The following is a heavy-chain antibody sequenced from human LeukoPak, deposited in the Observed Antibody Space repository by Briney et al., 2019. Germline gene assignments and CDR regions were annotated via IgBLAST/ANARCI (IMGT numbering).Heavy chain of an antibody. CDR3: AGYSNPQYYYYYYYMDV. Sequence: GGSLRLSCAASGFTFSSYWMSWVRQAPGKGLEWVANIKQDGSEKYYVDSVKGRFTISRDNAKNSLYLQMNSQRAEDTAVYYCAGYSNPQYYYYYYYMDVWGKGTTVTVSS. CDR2: IKQDGSEK. V-gene: IGHV3-7*01. J-gene: IGHJ6*03. D-gene: IGHD4-11*01. CDR1: GFTFSSYW.